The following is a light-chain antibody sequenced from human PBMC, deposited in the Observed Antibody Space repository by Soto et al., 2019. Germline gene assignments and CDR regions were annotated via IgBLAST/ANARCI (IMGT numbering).Light chain of an antibody. Sequence: EIVMTQSPATLSVSPGERATLSCRAGQSVSINLAWYQQKPGQAPRLLIYGASTRATGIPARFSGSGSGTEFTLTISSLQSEDFAVYYCQQYNNWPRTFGQGTKV. CDR1: QSVSIN. V-gene: IGKV3-15*01. CDR2: GAS. J-gene: IGKJ1*01. CDR3: QQYNNWPRT.